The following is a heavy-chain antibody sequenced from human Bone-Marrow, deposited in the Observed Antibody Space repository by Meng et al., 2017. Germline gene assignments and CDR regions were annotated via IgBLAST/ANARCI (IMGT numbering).Heavy chain of an antibody. V-gene: IGHV3-9*01. Sequence: SLKISCAASGFTFDDYAMHWVRQAPGKGLEWVSGISCNSGSIGYADSVKGRFTISRDNAKNSLYLQMNSLRAEDTAVYYCAKDRITFVGVIVYDAFDIWGQGTMVTVSS. J-gene: IGHJ3*02. CDR3: AKDRITFVGVIVYDAFDI. CDR2: ISCNSGSI. D-gene: IGHD3-16*02. CDR1: GFTFDDYA.